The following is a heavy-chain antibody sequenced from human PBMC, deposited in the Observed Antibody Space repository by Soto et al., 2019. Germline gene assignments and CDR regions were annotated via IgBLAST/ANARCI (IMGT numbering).Heavy chain of an antibody. CDR2: IIPIFGTA. V-gene: IGHV1-69*13. D-gene: IGHD3-16*01. J-gene: IGHJ6*02. CDR3: ARDLRGMQRPYYYGMDV. Sequence: GASVKVSCKASGGTFSSYAIIWVRQAPGQGLEWMGGIIPIFGTANYAQKFQGRATITADESTSTAYMELSSLRSEDTAVYYCARDLRGMQRPYYYGMDVWGQGTTVTVSS. CDR1: GGTFSSYA.